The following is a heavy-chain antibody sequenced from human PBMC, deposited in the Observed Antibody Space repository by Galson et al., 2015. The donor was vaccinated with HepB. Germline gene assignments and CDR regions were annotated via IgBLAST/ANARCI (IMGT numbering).Heavy chain of an antibody. D-gene: IGHD2-15*01. CDR1: GFTFSSYG. Sequence: SLRLSCAASGFTFSSYGMHWVRQAPGKGLEWVAVIWYDGSNKYYADSVKGRFTISRDNSKNMLYLQMNSLRAEDTAVYYCARGQEWWSLGNFDYWGQGTLVTVSS. CDR3: ARGQEWWSLGNFDY. CDR2: IWYDGSNK. V-gene: IGHV3-33*01. J-gene: IGHJ4*02.